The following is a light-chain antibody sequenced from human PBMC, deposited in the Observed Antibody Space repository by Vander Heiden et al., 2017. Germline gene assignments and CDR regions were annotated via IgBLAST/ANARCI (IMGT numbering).Light chain of an antibody. V-gene: IGKV1-39*01. Sequence: DIQMTQSPSSLSASAGDRVTVTCRASQNINKYLNWYQQRPGKAPKLLIYEASNLQSGVPSRFSASGSGTDFTLTISCLRLEDFAIYYCQQSHSAPLTFGGGTKVEMK. CDR1: QNINKY. J-gene: IGKJ4*01. CDR3: QQSHSAPLT. CDR2: EAS.